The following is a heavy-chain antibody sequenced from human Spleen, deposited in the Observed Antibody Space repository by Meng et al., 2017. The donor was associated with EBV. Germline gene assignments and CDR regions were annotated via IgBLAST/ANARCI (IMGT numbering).Heavy chain of an antibody. CDR3: ARDVRPLGDLGL. V-gene: IGHV4-61*01. Sequence: QVSLQGPALVLVTPPQTLSLMCQCCGAYLTSVNFSWTWIRQPPEKGLEGVGSIDHSGSTDYNPSLKSRVTISVDTSNNQISLDLNSVTAADTAVYFCARDVRPLGDLGLWGQGTLVTVSS. CDR1: GAYLTSVNFS. J-gene: IGHJ4*02. CDR2: IDHSGST. D-gene: IGHD3-16*01.